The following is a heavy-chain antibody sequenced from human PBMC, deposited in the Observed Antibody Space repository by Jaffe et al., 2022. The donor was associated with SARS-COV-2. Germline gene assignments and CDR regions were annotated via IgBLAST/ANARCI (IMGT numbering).Heavy chain of an antibody. CDR2: IKQDGSEK. V-gene: IGHV3-7*03. CDR3: ARRLITGTTRSMDV. J-gene: IGHJ6*02. CDR1: GFTFSSYW. D-gene: IGHD1-7*01. Sequence: EVQLVESGGGLVQPGGSLRLSCAASGFTFSSYWMTWVRQAPGKGLEWVANIKQDGSEKYYVDSVKGRFTISRDNAKNSLYLQMNSLRAADTAVYYCARRLITGTTRSMDVWGQGTTVTVSS.